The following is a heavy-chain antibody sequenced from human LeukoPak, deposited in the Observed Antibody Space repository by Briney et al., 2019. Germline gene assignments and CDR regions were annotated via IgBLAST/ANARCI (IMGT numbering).Heavy chain of an antibody. CDR2: ISGSGGGT. Sequence: PGGSLRLSCAASGFTFSSYAMSWVRQAPAKGLDWVSTISGSGGGTYYADSVKGRFTISRDDSKNTLYLQMNSLRAEDTAVYYCAKDLGRYRNNYFDYWGQGTLVTVSP. CDR1: GFTFSSYA. CDR3: AKDLGRYRNNYFDY. D-gene: IGHD1-26*01. V-gene: IGHV3-23*01. J-gene: IGHJ4*02.